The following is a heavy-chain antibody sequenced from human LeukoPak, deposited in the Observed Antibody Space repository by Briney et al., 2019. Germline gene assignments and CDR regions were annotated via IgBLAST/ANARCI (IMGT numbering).Heavy chain of an antibody. J-gene: IGHJ4*02. CDR3: ARGYSSGLYYFDY. CDR2: INSDGSTT. Sequence: PGGSLRLSCAASGFTFSSYWMHWVRQAPGKGLVWISRINSDGSTTTYADSVKGRFTISRDNAKNTLYLQMNSLRAEDTAVYYCARGYSSGLYYFDYWGQGTLVTVSS. D-gene: IGHD6-19*01. CDR1: GFTFSSYW. V-gene: IGHV3-74*01.